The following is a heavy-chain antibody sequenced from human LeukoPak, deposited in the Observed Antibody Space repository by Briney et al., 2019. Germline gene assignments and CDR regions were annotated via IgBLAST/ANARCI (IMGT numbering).Heavy chain of an antibody. Sequence: SETLSLTCTVSGGSISSYYWSWIRQPPGKGLEWIGYIYYSGSTNYNPSLKSRVTISVDTSKNQFSLKLSSVTAEDTAVYYCARDSAMVRGVITENFDYWGQGTLVTVSS. D-gene: IGHD3-10*01. CDR3: ARDSAMVRGVITENFDY. CDR1: GGSISSYY. CDR2: IYYSGST. J-gene: IGHJ4*02. V-gene: IGHV4-59*01.